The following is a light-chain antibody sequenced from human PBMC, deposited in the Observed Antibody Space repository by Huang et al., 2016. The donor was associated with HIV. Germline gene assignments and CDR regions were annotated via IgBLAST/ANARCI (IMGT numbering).Light chain of an antibody. Sequence: EIVLTQSPTTLSLSPGERATLSCRASQSVASYLAWYQQKPGQAPRLLIYNASNRDTGIPARFSGSGYGTDFPRTISSLEPEDFAVYYCQQRSNFLTFGGGTKVEI. J-gene: IGKJ4*01. CDR2: NAS. V-gene: IGKV3-11*01. CDR1: QSVASY. CDR3: QQRSNFLT.